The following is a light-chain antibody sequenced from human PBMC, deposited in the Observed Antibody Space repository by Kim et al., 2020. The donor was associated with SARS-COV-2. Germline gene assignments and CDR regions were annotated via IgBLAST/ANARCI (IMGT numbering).Light chain of an antibody. Sequence: HPATLTCTWTSNEVGNEGTNWLQQHQGHPHKLLSSRNNNRPSGISERFSASSSGDTASLTITGLQPEDEAVYYCSAWDSILSAWVFGGGTQLTVL. CDR1: SNEVGNEG. V-gene: IGLV10-54*01. J-gene: IGLJ3*02. CDR2: RNN. CDR3: SAWDSILSAWV.